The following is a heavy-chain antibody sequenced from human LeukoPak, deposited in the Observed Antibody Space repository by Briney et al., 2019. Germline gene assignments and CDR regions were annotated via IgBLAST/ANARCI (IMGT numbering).Heavy chain of an antibody. Sequence: SETLSLTCTVSGGSISSSSYYWGWIRQPPGKGLEWIGSIYYSGSTYYNPSLKSRVTISVDTSKNQFSLKLSSVTAADTAVYYCARRGSSGWYWWGQGTLVTVSS. V-gene: IGHV4-39*07. CDR2: IYYSGST. CDR1: GGSISSSSYY. D-gene: IGHD6-19*01. CDR3: ARRGSSGWYW. J-gene: IGHJ4*02.